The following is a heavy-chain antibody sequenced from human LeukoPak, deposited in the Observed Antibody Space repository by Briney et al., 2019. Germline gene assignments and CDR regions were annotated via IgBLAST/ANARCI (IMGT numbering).Heavy chain of an antibody. CDR2: INPNSGGT. CDR3: ARASSALIDAALPNWFDP. CDR1: GYTFTGYY. D-gene: IGHD3-3*01. Sequence: ASVKVSCKASGYTFTGYYMHWVRQAPGQGLEWMGWINPNSGGTNYAQKFQGRVTMTRDTSISTAYMELSRLRSDDTAVYYCARASSALIDAALPNWFDPWGQGTLVTVSS. V-gene: IGHV1-2*02. J-gene: IGHJ5*02.